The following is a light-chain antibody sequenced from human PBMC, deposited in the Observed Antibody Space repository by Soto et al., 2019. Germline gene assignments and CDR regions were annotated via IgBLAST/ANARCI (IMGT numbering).Light chain of an antibody. CDR1: SSDVGGYNY. CDR3: SSYTSSSTVV. Sequence: QSALTQPASVSGSPGQSITISCTGTSSDVGGYNYVSWYQQHPGTAPKLLIYEVTDRPSGVSTRFSGSKSGNTASLTISGLRADDAADYYCSSYTSSSTVVFGTGTKLTVL. J-gene: IGLJ1*01. CDR2: EVT. V-gene: IGLV2-14*01.